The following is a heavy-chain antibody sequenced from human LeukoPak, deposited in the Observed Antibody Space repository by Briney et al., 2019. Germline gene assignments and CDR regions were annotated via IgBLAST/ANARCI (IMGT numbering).Heavy chain of an antibody. Sequence: SETLSLTCAVSGGSISSSNWWSWVRQPPGKGLEWIGEIYHSGSTNYNPSLKSRVTISVDQSKNQFSLKLSSVTAADTAVYYCARMGGIAVAGTGRNAFDIWGQGTMVTVSS. CDR2: IYHSGST. CDR3: ARMGGIAVAGTGRNAFDI. V-gene: IGHV4-4*02. D-gene: IGHD6-19*01. J-gene: IGHJ3*02. CDR1: GGSISSSNW.